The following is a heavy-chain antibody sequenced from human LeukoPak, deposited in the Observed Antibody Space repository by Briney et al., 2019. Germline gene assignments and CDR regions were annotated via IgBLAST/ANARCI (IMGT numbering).Heavy chain of an antibody. J-gene: IGHJ4*02. CDR3: ARHLYCSGGSCYSQLDY. CDR2: IYPADSDT. V-gene: IGHV5-51*01. D-gene: IGHD2-15*01. CDR1: GYSFTSYW. Sequence: GESLKISCKSSGYSFTSYWIGWVRQMPGKGLEWMGIIYPADSDTIYGPSFQGQVTISADKSISTAYLQWSSLKASDTAMYYCARHLYCSGGSCYSQLDYWGQGTLVTVSS.